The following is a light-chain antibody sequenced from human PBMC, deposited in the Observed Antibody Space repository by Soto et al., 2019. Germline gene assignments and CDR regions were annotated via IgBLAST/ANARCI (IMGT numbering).Light chain of an antibody. CDR2: EVT. Sequence: QSALTQPASVSGSPGQSIAISCTGTSSDVGSYDLVSWYQQHPGKAPKLIIYEVTKRPSGVSDRFSGSKSGNTASLTISGLQAEDEADYYCYSYAGSTTYYVFGTGTKLTVL. J-gene: IGLJ1*01. CDR1: SSDVGSYDL. V-gene: IGLV2-23*02. CDR3: YSYAGSTTYYV.